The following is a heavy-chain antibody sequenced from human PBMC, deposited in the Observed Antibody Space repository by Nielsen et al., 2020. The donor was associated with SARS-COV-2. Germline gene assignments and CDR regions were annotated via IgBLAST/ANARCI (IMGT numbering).Heavy chain of an antibody. CDR3: AKDNIFRSTVTFFDY. J-gene: IGHJ4*02. V-gene: IGHV3-23*01. D-gene: IGHD4-17*01. Sequence: ETLSLTCAVYGGSFSGYYWSWVRQAPGKGLEWVSAISGSGGSTYYADSVKGRFTISRDNSKNTLYLQMNSLRAEDTAVYYCAKDNIFRSTVTFFDYWGQGTLVTVSS. CDR1: GGSFSGYY. CDR2: ISGSGGST.